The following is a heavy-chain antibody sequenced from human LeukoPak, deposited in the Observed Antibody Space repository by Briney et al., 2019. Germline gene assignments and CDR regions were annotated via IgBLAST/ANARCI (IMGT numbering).Heavy chain of an antibody. CDR2: TYYRSKWYY. Sequence: SQTLSLTCAISGDSVSSNSAAWNWIRQSPSRGLEWLGRTYYRSKWYYDYVVSLKSRITIIPDTSKNQFSLQLSSVTPEDTAVYYCAGGTYSGYDSWGQGTLVTVSS. D-gene: IGHD5-12*01. V-gene: IGHV6-1*01. CDR1: GDSVSSNSAA. J-gene: IGHJ5*02. CDR3: AGGTYSGYDS.